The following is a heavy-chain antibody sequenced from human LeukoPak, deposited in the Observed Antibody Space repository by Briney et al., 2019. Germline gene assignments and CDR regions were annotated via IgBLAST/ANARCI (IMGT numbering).Heavy chain of an antibody. CDR3: AKDGSGWSGY. CDR2: INQDGSEK. V-gene: IGHV3-7*01. D-gene: IGHD6-19*01. J-gene: IGHJ4*02. CDR1: GFTFSSYW. Sequence: PGGSLRLSCAASGFTFSSYWMSWVRQAPGKGLEWVANINQDGSEKYSVDSVKGRFTISRDNAKNSLYLQMTSLRAEDTAVYYCAKDGSGWSGYWGQGTLVTVSS.